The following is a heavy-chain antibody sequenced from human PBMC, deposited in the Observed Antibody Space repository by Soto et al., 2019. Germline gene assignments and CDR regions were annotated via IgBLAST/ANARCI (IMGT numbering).Heavy chain of an antibody. J-gene: IGHJ4*02. V-gene: IGHV4-59*01. CDR3: ARVVATTRGYYFDY. D-gene: IGHD1-26*01. CDR1: GGSISSYY. CDR2: IYYSGST. Sequence: PSETLSLTCTVSGGSISSYYWSWIRQPPGKGLEWIGYIYYSGSTNYNPSLKSRVTISVDTSKNQFSLKLSSVTAADTAVYYCARVVATTRGYYFDYWGQGTLVTVSS.